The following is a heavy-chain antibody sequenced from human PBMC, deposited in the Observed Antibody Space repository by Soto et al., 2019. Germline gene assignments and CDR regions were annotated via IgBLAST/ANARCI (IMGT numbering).Heavy chain of an antibody. D-gene: IGHD3-16*01. CDR1: GFNFSSHG. CDR2: IGGNGVSI. CDR3: AKGYDYVSFDM. J-gene: IGHJ3*02. Sequence: EVQLLESGGGLLQPGGSLRLSCSSYGFNFSSHGMSWVRQAPGKGLEWVSHIGGNGVSIYYADSVRGRFTISRDNSKNTLYLQMNSLRAEDTAVYYCAKGYDYVSFDMWGQGTMVTVS. V-gene: IGHV3-23*01.